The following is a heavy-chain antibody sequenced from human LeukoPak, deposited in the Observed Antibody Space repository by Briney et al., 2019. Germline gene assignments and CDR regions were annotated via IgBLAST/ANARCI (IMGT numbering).Heavy chain of an antibody. V-gene: IGHV3-48*03. D-gene: IGHD4-17*01. CDR2: VDTSGTII. Sequence: GGSRRLSCEASGFTFSRYEINWVRQTPGKGLEWISYVDTSGTIIYYADSVKGRFTISRDNARHSVYLQMYGLRAEDTAVYYCVRDTLTTSNYWGQGTLVTVSS. J-gene: IGHJ4*02. CDR1: GFTFSRYE. CDR3: VRDTLTTSNY.